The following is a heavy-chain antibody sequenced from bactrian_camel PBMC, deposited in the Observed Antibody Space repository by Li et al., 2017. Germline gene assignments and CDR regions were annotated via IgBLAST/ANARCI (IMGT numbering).Heavy chain of an antibody. V-gene: IGHV3S25*01. CDR3: AHSPSLGCPRQSADFIDYTRS. J-gene: IGHJ4*01. CDR2: ISSGGDYT. CDR1: GFTFSIVHW. D-gene: IGHD5*01. Sequence: QLVESGGGLVQPGGSLRFSCAASGFTFSIVHWMYWVRQAPGKGLEWVSTISSGGDYTGYADSVKGRFTISRDNAKNTVYLQMNSLKPEDSAMYVCAHSPSLGCPRQSADFIDYTRSWGQGTQVTVS.